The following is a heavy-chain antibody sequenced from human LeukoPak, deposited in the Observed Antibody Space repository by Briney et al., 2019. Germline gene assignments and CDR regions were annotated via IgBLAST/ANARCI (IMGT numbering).Heavy chain of an antibody. CDR3: ARGKGMTSATANFVDL. V-gene: IGHV1-2*02. D-gene: IGHD1-20*01. J-gene: IGHJ2*01. CDR1: GYTFTGYY. CDR2: INPNSGGP. Sequence: ASVKVSCKASGYTFTGYYMHWVRQAPRQGLEWMGWINPNSGGPNYAQNFQGRVTMTRDTSISTAYMELSSLRSDDTAVYYCARGKGMTSATANFVDLWGRGTLVTVSS.